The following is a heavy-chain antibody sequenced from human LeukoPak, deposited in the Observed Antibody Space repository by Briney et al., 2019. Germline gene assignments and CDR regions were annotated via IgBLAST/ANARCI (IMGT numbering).Heavy chain of an antibody. J-gene: IGHJ4*02. D-gene: IGHD2-21*02. Sequence: PGGSLRLSCGASGFTVSSNYMSWVRQAPGKGLEWVSLIYSGGSTYYADSVKGRFTISRDNSENTLYLQMNSLRAEDTAVYYCAKVTGIVVVTATYLDYWGQGTLVTVSS. CDR1: GFTVSSNY. V-gene: IGHV3-66*01. CDR2: IYSGGST. CDR3: AKVTGIVVVTATYLDY.